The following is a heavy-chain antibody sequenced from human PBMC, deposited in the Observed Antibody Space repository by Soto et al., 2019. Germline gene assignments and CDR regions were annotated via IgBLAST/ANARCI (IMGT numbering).Heavy chain of an antibody. Sequence: QVQLVESGGGAVQPGRSLRLSCADSGFTFSSYGMHWVRQAPGKGLEWVAVISYDGSNKYYADSVKGRFTISRDNSKNTLYLQMNSLRAEDTAVYYCAKDLDIITMGPLGMDVW. J-gene: IGHJ6*01. D-gene: IGHD3-10*01. CDR2: ISYDGSNK. V-gene: IGHV3-30*18. CDR1: GFTFSSYG. CDR3: AKDLDIITMGPLGMDV.